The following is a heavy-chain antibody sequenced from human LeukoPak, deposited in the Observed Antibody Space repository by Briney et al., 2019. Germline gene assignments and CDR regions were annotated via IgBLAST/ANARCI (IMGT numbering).Heavy chain of an antibody. CDR2: INHSGRA. D-gene: IGHD3-16*02. CDR1: GGSFSGYY. V-gene: IGHV4-34*01. CDR3: ARGSLNRVITFGGVIVDDY. Sequence: PSETLSLTCAVHGGSFSGYYWSWIRQPPGKGLEWVGEINHSGRANYNPSLKSRVTMSVDTSNNQFSLSLSSVTAADTAVYYCARGSLNRVITFGGVIVDDYWGQGTLVTVSS. J-gene: IGHJ4*02.